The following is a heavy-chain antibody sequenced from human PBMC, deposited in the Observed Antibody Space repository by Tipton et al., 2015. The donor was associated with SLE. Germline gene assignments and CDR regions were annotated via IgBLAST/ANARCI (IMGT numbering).Heavy chain of an antibody. J-gene: IGHJ3*02. CDR1: GGSFSGYY. V-gene: IGHV4-34*01. Sequence: TLSLTCAVYGGSFSGYYWSWIRQPPGKGREWIGEINHSGSTNYNPSLKSRVTISVDTSKNQFSLKLSSVTAADTAVYYCARGSSLAAFDIWGQGTMVTVSS. CDR3: ARGSSLAAFDI. CDR2: INHSGST.